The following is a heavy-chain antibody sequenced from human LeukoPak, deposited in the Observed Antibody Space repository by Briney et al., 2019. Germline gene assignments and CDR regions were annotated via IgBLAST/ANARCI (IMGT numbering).Heavy chain of an antibody. CDR1: GLTFSNFW. V-gene: IGHV3-7*01. J-gene: IGHJ6*02. CDR3: ARGHHGLGV. Sequence: GGSLRLSCAASGLTFSNFWMSWVRQAPGKGLEWVAQINRDASEESYVDSVKGRFTISRDNAKSSLYLQMNSLGDEDTAVYYCARGHHGLGVWGQGTTVTVSS. CDR2: INRDASEE.